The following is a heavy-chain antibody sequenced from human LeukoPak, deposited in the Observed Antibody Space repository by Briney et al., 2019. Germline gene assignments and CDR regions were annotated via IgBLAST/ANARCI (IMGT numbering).Heavy chain of an antibody. D-gene: IGHD3-10*01. J-gene: IGHJ4*02. CDR3: ARDDGSGEDPDY. CDR2: ISSNGGST. Sequence: PSETLSLTCAVSGGSISSSNWWSWVRQAPGKGLEYVSAISSNGGSTYYANSVKGRFTISRDNSKNTLYLQMGSLRAEDMAVYYCARDDGSGEDPDYWGQGTLVTVSS. V-gene: IGHV3-64*01. CDR1: GGSISSSN.